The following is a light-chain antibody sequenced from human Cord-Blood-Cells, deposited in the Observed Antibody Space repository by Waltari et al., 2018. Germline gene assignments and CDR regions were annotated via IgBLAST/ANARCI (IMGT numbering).Light chain of an antibody. V-gene: IGKV3-11*01. CDR1: QSVSSY. Sequence: DIVLTQSPATLSLSPGERATLSCRASQSVSSYLALYQQKPGQAPRLLLYDASNRATGIPARFSGSGSGTDFTLTISSLEPEDFAVYYCQQRSNWPLTFGGGTKVEIK. CDR2: DAS. J-gene: IGKJ4*01. CDR3: QQRSNWPLT.